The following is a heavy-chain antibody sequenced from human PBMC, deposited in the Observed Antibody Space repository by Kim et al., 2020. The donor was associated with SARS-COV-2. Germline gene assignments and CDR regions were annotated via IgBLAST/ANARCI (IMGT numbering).Heavy chain of an antibody. V-gene: IGHV3-30*18. J-gene: IGHJ6*02. Sequence: GGSLRLSCAASGFTFSSYGMHWVRQAPGKGLEWVAVISYDGSNKYYADSVKGRFTISRDNSKNTLYLQMNSLRAEDTAVYYCAKSYYGSGRPLLLLRPKGGMDVWGQGTTVTVSS. CDR2: ISYDGSNK. CDR3: AKSYYGSGRPLLLLRPKGGMDV. D-gene: IGHD3-10*01. CDR1: GFTFSSYG.